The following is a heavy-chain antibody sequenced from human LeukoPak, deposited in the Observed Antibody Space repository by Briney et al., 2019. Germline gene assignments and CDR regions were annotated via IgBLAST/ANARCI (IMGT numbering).Heavy chain of an antibody. CDR1: GGSISSYY. J-gene: IGHJ4*02. Sequence: SETLSLTCTVSGGSISSYYWNWIRQPPGKGLEWLAYIYYSGSTNYNPSLKSRVTISVDTSKNRFSLKLSSVTAADTAVYYCGGGYYDSSGYFLLDYWGQGTLVTVSS. V-gene: IGHV4-59*01. CDR2: IYYSGST. CDR3: GGGYYDSSGYFLLDY. D-gene: IGHD3-22*01.